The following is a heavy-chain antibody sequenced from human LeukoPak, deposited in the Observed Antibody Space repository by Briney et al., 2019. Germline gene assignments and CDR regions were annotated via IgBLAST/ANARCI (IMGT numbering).Heavy chain of an antibody. CDR2: ISSSSSTI. CDR1: GFTFSTYT. Sequence: GGSLRLSCAASGFTFSTYTVNWVRQAPGEGLEWVSYISSSSSTIYYADSVKGRFTISRDNAKNSLYLQMNSLRAEDTAVYYCARGHDYGDYPNWFDPWGQGTLVTVSS. V-gene: IGHV3-48*01. J-gene: IGHJ5*02. CDR3: ARGHDYGDYPNWFDP. D-gene: IGHD4-17*01.